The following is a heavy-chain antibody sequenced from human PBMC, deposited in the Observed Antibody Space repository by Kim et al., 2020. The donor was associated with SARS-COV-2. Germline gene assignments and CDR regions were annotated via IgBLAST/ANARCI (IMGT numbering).Heavy chain of an antibody. J-gene: IGHJ4*02. CDR3: ASPNSGSYQFDY. CDR1: GGSFSGYY. V-gene: IGHV4-34*01. Sequence: SETLSLTCAVYGGSFSGYYWSWIRQPPGKGLEWIGEINHSGSTNYNPSLKSRVTISVDTSKNQFSLKLSSVTAADTAVYYCASPNSGSYQFDYWGQGTLVTVSS. D-gene: IGHD1-26*01. CDR2: INHSGST.